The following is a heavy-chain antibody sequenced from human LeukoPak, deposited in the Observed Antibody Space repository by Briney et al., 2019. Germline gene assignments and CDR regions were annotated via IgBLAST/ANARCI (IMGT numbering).Heavy chain of an antibody. Sequence: SETLSLTCAVYGESFSGYYWSWIRQPPGKGLEWIGEINHSGSTNYNPSLKSRVTISVDTSKNQFSLKLSSVTAADTAVYYCARLTSSGWYFRHGMDVWGQGTTVTVSS. CDR2: INHSGST. V-gene: IGHV4-34*01. J-gene: IGHJ6*02. D-gene: IGHD6-19*01. CDR3: ARLTSSGWYFRHGMDV. CDR1: GESFSGYY.